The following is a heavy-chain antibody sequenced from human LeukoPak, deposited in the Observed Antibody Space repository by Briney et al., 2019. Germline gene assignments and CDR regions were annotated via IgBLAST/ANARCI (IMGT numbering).Heavy chain of an antibody. J-gene: IGHJ4*02. V-gene: IGHV1-69*04. Sequence: SVKVSCKASGGTFSSYTISWVRQAPGQGLEWMGRIIPILDLANYAQKFQGRVMITAVRSTSTAYMELSSLRSEDTAVYYCARDESCSTATCLSFFDYWGQGTLVTVSS. CDR1: GGTFSSYT. CDR2: IIPILDLA. CDR3: ARDESCSTATCLSFFDY. D-gene: IGHD2-2*01.